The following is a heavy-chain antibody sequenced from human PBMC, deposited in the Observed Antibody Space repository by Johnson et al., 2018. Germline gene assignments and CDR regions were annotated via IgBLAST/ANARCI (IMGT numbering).Heavy chain of an antibody. V-gene: IGHV3-9*01. J-gene: IGHJ1*01. Sequence: EVQLVETGGGLGQPGRSLRLSCAASGFTFDDHGMHWVLQAPGRGLEWVSGISWNSGNIGYADSVKGRFTISRDNAKNSLYLQMNSLRAEDTALYYCAKESYSGSYFRYFQHWGQGTLVTVSS. CDR3: AKESYSGSYFRYFQH. CDR2: ISWNSGNI. CDR1: GFTFDDHG. D-gene: IGHD1-26*01.